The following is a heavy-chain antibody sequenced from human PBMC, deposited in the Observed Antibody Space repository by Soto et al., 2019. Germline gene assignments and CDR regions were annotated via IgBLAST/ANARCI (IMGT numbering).Heavy chain of an antibody. J-gene: IGHJ4*02. Sequence: TLSLPRAVSGGSFRGFYWTWIRQFPGKGLGWLGALNHVGITNYNPSLKRPVSIPVDTSKSQFSLKLSSVTAADTAVYYCARAQDVRGGRKQHIDSWGQGTLVTV. V-gene: IGHV4-34*01. CDR2: LNHVGIT. CDR1: GGSFRGFY. CDR3: ARAQDVRGGRKQHIDS. D-gene: IGHD2-15*01.